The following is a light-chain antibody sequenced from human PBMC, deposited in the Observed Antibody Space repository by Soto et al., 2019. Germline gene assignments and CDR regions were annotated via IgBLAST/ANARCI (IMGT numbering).Light chain of an antibody. CDR1: QSVLYSSNNNNY. CDR2: WAS. V-gene: IGKV4-1*01. J-gene: IGKJ2*01. Sequence: DIVMTQSPDSLAVSLGERATINCKSSQSVLYSSNNNNYLAWYQQKPGQPPKLLIYWASTRESGVPDRFSGSGSGTDFTLTISSLQAEDVAVYYCQQYYSTPWTFCQGTKLEIK. CDR3: QQYYSTPWT.